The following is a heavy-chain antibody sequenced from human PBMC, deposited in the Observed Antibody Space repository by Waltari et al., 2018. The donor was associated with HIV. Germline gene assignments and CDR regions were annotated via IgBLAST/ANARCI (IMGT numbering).Heavy chain of an antibody. CDR3: ARDGAYGDYGLEDY. Sequence: EVQLVESGGGLVQPGGSLRLSCAASGFTVSSNYMNWVRQAPGKGLEWVSVSYSGGNTYYAESVKGRFTISRDNSKNTLYLQMNSLRAEDTAVYYCARDGAYGDYGLEDYWGQGTLVTVSS. CDR1: GFTVSSNY. J-gene: IGHJ4*02. D-gene: IGHD4-17*01. V-gene: IGHV3-66*01. CDR2: SYSGGNT.